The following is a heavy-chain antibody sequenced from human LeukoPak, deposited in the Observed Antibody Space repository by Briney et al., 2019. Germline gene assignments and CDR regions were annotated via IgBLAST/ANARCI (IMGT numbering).Heavy chain of an antibody. D-gene: IGHD3-10*01. CDR2: INPNSGGT. CDR1: GYTFTGYY. J-gene: IGHJ4*02. CDR3: ARGGHITMVRGVIIYFDY. V-gene: IGHV1-2*02. Sequence: ASVNVSCKASGYTFTGYYMHWVRQAPGQGLEWMGWINPNSGGTNYAQKFQGRVTMTRDTSISTAYMELSRLRSDDTAVYYCARGGHITMVRGVIIYFDYWGQGTLVTVSS.